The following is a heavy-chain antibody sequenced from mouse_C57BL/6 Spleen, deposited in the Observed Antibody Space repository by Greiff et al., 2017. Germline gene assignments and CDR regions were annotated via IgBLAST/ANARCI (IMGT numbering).Heavy chain of an antibody. CDR1: GYTFTSYG. CDR2: IYPRSGNT. J-gene: IGHJ2*01. V-gene: IGHV1-81*01. CDR3: ARSRGFSSSYYFDY. D-gene: IGHD1-1*01. Sequence: VQRVESGAELARPGASVKLSCKASGYTFTSYGISWVKQRTGQGLEWIGEIYPRSGNTYYNEKFKGKATLTADKSSSTAYMELRSLTSEDSAVYFCARSRGFSSSYYFDYWGQGTTLTVSS.